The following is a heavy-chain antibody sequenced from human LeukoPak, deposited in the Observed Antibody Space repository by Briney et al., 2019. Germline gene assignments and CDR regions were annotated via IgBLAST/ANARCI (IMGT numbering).Heavy chain of an antibody. Sequence: PGGSLRLSCAASGFTFSSYGMHWVRQAPGKGLEWVAVISYDGSNKYYADSVKGRFTISRANSKNTLYLQMNSLRAEDTAVYYCAKGPYYYDSSGYSDYWGQGTLVTVSS. CDR1: GFTFSSYG. D-gene: IGHD3-22*01. CDR2: ISYDGSNK. CDR3: AKGPYYYDSSGYSDY. V-gene: IGHV3-30*18. J-gene: IGHJ4*02.